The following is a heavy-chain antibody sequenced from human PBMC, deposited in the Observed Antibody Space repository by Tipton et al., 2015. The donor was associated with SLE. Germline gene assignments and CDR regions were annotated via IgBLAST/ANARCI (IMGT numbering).Heavy chain of an antibody. V-gene: IGHV4-39*07. D-gene: IGHD3-10*01. Sequence: TLSLTCTVSGGSISSSPYYWAWIRQPPGKGLEWIGDIDHSGVTHYNPSLKSRVTISRDTSGNQFSLKLSSVTAADTAVYYCARDRRGWYFDLWGRGTLVTVSS. CDR2: IDHSGVT. CDR1: GGSISSSPYY. CDR3: ARDRRGWYFDL. J-gene: IGHJ2*01.